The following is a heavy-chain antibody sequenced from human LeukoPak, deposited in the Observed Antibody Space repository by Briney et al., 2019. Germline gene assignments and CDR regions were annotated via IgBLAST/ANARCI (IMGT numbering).Heavy chain of an antibody. Sequence: GGSLRLSCAASRFTFSSYAMHWVRQAPGKGLEWVAVISYDGSNKYYADSVKGRFTISRDNSKNTLYLQMNSLRAEDTAVYYCAKDRGFRCSSTSCYTGPLDYWGQGTLVTVSS. D-gene: IGHD2-2*02. CDR2: ISYDGSNK. CDR3: AKDRGFRCSSTSCYTGPLDY. V-gene: IGHV3-30-3*01. CDR1: RFTFSSYA. J-gene: IGHJ4*02.